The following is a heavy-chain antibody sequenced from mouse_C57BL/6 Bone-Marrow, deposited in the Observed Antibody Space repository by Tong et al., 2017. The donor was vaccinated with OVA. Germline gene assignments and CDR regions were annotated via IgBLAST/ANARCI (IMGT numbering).Heavy chain of an antibody. CDR1: GFTFSSYG. CDR2: ISGGGSYT. J-gene: IGHJ2*01. V-gene: IGHV5-9-2*01. CDR3: ARHYYGSRYYFDY. Sequence: EVQLQESGGGLVKPGGSLKLSCAASGFTFSSYGMSWVRQTPEKRLEWVATISGGGSYTYYPDSVKGRFTISRDNAKNNLYLQMSRRRSEDTALYYCARHYYGSRYYFDYWGQGTTLTVSS. D-gene: IGHD1-1*01.